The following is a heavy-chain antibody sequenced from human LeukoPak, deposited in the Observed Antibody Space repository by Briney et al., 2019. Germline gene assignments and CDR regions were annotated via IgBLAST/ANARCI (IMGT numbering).Heavy chain of an antibody. CDR1: GGSISSDSYY. J-gene: IGHJ5*02. CDR2: IYHRGST. CDR3: ARQEDVRAIVPRGIIITPPSFDP. D-gene: IGHD3-10*01. Sequence: PSETLSLTCTVSGGSISSDSYYWGWIRQPPGKGLEWIGNIYHRGSTHYKPSFKSRATISVDTSKNQFSLNLTSVTAADTAIYYCARQEDVRAIVPRGIIITPPSFDPWGPGTLVTVSS. V-gene: IGHV4-39*01.